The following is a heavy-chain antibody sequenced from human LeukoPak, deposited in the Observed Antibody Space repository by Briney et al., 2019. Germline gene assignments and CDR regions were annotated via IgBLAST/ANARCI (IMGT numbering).Heavy chain of an antibody. J-gene: IGHJ4*02. D-gene: IGHD3-16*02. CDR1: GFIFSTYS. CDR3: ARTYYDYVWGSYRPYYFDY. V-gene: IGHV3-21*01. Sequence: GGSLRLSWAASGFIFSTYSMNWVRQAPGKGLEWVSTISGTSGYIYYAGSVKGRFTISRDNAKNSLYLQMNSLRVEDTAVYYCARTYYDYVWGSYRPYYFDYWGQGTLVTVSS. CDR2: ISGTSGYI.